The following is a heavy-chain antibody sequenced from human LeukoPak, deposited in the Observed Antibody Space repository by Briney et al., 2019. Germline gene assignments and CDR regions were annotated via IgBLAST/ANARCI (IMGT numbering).Heavy chain of an antibody. CDR3: ARRRRYYYDSSGYWPFDY. CDR2: INHSGST. D-gene: IGHD3-22*01. J-gene: IGHJ4*02. CDR1: GGSFSGYY. Sequence: SETLSLTCAVYGGSFSGYYWSWIRQPPGKGLEWIGEINHSGSTNYNPSLKSRVTISVDTSKNQFSLKLSSVTAADTAVYYCARRRRYYYDSSGYWPFDYWGQGTLVTVSS. V-gene: IGHV4-34*01.